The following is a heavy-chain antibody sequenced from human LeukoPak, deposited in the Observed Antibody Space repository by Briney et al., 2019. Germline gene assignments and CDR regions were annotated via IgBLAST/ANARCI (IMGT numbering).Heavy chain of an antibody. CDR3: AIDPGDYYETNSLDF. J-gene: IGHJ4*02. CDR1: GFTFSSYA. D-gene: IGHD3-22*01. Sequence: PGGSLRLSCAASGFTFSSYAMTWFRQAPGKGLEWVSTINNAGENTHYADSVKGRFTISRDNSKNTLYLQVNSLRAEDTALYYCAIDPGDYYETNSLDFWGQGTLVTVSS. CDR2: INNAGENT. V-gene: IGHV3-23*01.